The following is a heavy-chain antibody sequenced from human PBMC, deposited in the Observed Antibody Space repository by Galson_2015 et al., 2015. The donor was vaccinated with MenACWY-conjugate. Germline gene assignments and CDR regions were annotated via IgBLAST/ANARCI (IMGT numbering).Heavy chain of an antibody. D-gene: IGHD1-26*01. Sequence: QSGAEVKKPGESLKISCKASGYNFITYWIGWVCQVPGKGLEWVGLISPIDSKTRYSPAFEGRVTISADNSITTAYLQWNSLQASDTVMYYCARHPPGGRGMDVWGQGTTVTVSS. CDR3: ARHPPGGRGMDV. V-gene: IGHV5-51*01. J-gene: IGHJ6*02. CDR2: ISPIDSKT. CDR1: GYNFITYW.